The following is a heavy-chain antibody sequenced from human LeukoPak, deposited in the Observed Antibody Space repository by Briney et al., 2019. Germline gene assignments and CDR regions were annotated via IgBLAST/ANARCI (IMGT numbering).Heavy chain of an antibody. CDR2: IYYSGST. CDR1: GGSFSGYY. Sequence: SETLSLTCAVYGGSFSGYYWSWIRQHPGKGLEWIGYIYYSGSTHYNPSLKSRVTISVDTSKNQFSLKLSSVTAADTAVYYCAREMDLRGYWFDPWGQGTLVTVSS. D-gene: IGHD3/OR15-3a*01. V-gene: IGHV4-31*11. J-gene: IGHJ5*02. CDR3: AREMDLRGYWFDP.